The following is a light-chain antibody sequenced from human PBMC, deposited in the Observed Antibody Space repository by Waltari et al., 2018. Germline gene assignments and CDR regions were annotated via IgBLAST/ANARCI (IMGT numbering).Light chain of an antibody. V-gene: IGKV3-20*01. CDR2: DTS. Sequence: EIVLTQSPGTLPLSPGERATLSCRASQSVGRALAWYQQKPGQAPRLLIYDTSTSATGISDKFSGSGSGTDFSLTISRVEPEDFAVYFCQMYVRLPVTFGQGTKVEVK. CDR1: QSVGRA. CDR3: QMYVRLPVT. J-gene: IGKJ1*01.